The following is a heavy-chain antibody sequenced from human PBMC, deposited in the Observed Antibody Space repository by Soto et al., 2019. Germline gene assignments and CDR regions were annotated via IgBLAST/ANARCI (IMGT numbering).Heavy chain of an antibody. Sequence: QVRLEESGPGLVKPSETLSLICSVSGGSVNNADYFWSWIRHHPENGLEWIGYIYYSGSTGYNPSFRTRATLSIDTSKNQFSLRLNSVTVADTAVYFCARDADYGGSRGGMDVWGRGTTVTVSS. CDR1: GGSVNNADYF. CDR2: IYYSGST. D-gene: IGHD4-17*01. V-gene: IGHV4-31*03. CDR3: ARDADYGGSRGGMDV. J-gene: IGHJ6*02.